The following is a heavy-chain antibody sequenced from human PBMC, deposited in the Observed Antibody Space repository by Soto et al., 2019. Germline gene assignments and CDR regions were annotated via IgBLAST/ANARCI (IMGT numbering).Heavy chain of an antibody. CDR2: IYYSGST. CDR3: ARLWFGAYGMDV. Sequence: PSETLSLTCTFSGGSISSYYWSWIRQPPGKGLEWIGYIYYSGSTNYNPSLKSRVTISVDTSKNQFSLKLSSVTAADTAVYYCARLWFGAYGMDVWGQGTTVTVSS. CDR1: GGSISSYY. J-gene: IGHJ6*02. V-gene: IGHV4-59*08. D-gene: IGHD3-10*01.